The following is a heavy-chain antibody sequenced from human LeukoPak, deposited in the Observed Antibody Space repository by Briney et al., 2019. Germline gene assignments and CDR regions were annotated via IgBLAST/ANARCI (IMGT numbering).Heavy chain of an antibody. D-gene: IGHD6-19*01. CDR2: TYYKSRWYN. J-gene: IGHJ4*02. V-gene: IGHV6-1*01. Sequence: SQTLSLTCDISGDSVSSKSSAWNWIRQSPSRGLEWLGRTYYKSRWYNDYAVSVKSRISIKADTSKNQFSLQLNSVTPEDTAVYYCARVGQWLSRDAKYFDYWGQGILVIVSS. CDR1: GDSVSSKSSA. CDR3: ARVGQWLSRDAKYFDY.